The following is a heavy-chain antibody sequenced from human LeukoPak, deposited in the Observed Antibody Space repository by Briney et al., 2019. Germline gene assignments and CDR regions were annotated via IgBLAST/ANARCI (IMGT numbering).Heavy chain of an antibody. J-gene: IGHJ4*02. V-gene: IGHV3-11*01. CDR1: GFIFSDYY. CDR3: AGSIWPRAAAGTFDY. CDR2: ISNSGSTI. Sequence: GGSLRLSCAASGFIFSDYYINWIRQAPGKGLEWVSYISNSGSTIYFADSVKGRFTISRDNAKNSLYLQMNSLRAEDTAVYYCAGSIWPRAAAGTFDYWGQGTLVTVSS. D-gene: IGHD6-13*01.